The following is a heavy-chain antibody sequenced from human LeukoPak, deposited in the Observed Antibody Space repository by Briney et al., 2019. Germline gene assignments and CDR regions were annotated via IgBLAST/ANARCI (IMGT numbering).Heavy chain of an antibody. V-gene: IGHV4-59*11. D-gene: IGHD3-3*01. CDR2: IHDSGAT. Sequence: SETLSLTCTVSGGSIDGHFWSWLRQAPGKTLEWLGYIHDSGATDYNPSLKTRLTISLDTSRSQFSLKLTSVTAADTAFYYCAGEEGVFGESFDFWGKGTMV. J-gene: IGHJ3*01. CDR3: AGEEGVFGESFDF. CDR1: GGSIDGHF.